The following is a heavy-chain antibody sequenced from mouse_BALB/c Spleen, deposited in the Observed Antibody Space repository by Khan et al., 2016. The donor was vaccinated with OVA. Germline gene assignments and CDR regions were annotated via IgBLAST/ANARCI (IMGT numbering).Heavy chain of an antibody. D-gene: IGHD2-1*01. CDR3: ANLYGNPFAY. CDR2: IDPPNDDS. CDR1: GFNIKDTY. Sequence: VQLKESGAELVKPGASVKLSCSASGFNIKDTYIHWVKQRPEQGLEWIGRIDPPNDDSKYGPKFQDKAPLTADTSSNTVYLQLSSLTSEDTAVYYCANLYGNPFAYWGQGTLVSVSA. V-gene: IGHV14-3*02. J-gene: IGHJ3*01.